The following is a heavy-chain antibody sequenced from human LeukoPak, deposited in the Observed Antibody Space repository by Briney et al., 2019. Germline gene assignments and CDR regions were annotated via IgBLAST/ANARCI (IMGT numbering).Heavy chain of an antibody. CDR1: GGSISSSY. CDR2: ISYSGST. D-gene: IGHD2-2*01. CDR3: ARVSPRYCSSTSCYGYWYFDL. V-gene: IGHV4-59*01. J-gene: IGHJ2*01. Sequence: SETLSLTCTVSGGSISSSYWSWIRQPPGKGLEWIGYISYSGSTNYNPSLKSRVTISVDTSKNQFSLKLSSVTAADTAVYYCARVSPRYCSSTSCYGYWYFDLWAVAPWSLSPQ.